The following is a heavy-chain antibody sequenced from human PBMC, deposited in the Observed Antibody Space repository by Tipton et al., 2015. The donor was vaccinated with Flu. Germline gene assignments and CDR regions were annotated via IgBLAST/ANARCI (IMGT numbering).Heavy chain of an antibody. CDR1: GFSLGTYG. CDR2: IWPDGTNK. CDR3: ARDLGILRFLEWLPYN. Sequence: SLRLSCVVSGFSLGTYGMHWVRQAPGKGLQWVAGIWPDGTNKYYADSVKGRFTISRDDSKNTVYLQMNSLRAEDTGLYYCARDLGILRFLEWLPYNWGQGTLVTVSS. D-gene: IGHD3-3*01. V-gene: IGHV3-33*01. J-gene: IGHJ4*02.